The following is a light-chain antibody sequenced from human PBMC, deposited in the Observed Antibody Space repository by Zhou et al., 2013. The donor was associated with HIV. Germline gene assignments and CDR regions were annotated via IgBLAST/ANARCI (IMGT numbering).Light chain of an antibody. CDR2: DVS. V-gene: IGLV2-14*01. Sequence: QSVLTQPPSASGTPGQRVTISCSGSSSNIGSNYVYWYQQYPGKAPKLIICDVSQRPSGVSHRFSGSRSGNTASLSISGLQTEDEADYYCSSYTSSKTLVFGGGTKLTVL. J-gene: IGLJ2*01. CDR3: SSYTSSKTLV. CDR1: SSNIGSNY.